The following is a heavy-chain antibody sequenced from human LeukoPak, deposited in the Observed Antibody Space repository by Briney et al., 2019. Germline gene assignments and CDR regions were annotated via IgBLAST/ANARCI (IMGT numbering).Heavy chain of an antibody. CDR1: GGSFSGYY. V-gene: IGHV4-34*01. CDR2: IDHSGRT. CDR3: ARGEYSGYDYFDY. J-gene: IGHJ4*02. D-gene: IGHD5-12*01. Sequence: SETLSLTCAVYGGSFSGYYWSWIRQPPGKGLEWIGEIDHSGRTNSNASLKSRVTISVDMSKNQFSLRLSSVTAADTAVYYCARGEYSGYDYFDYWGQGTLVTVSS.